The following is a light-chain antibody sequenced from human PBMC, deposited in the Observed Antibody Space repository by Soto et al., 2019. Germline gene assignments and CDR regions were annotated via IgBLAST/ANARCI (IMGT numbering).Light chain of an antibody. Sequence: EIVMTQSPDTLYVSPGERATLSCRASQSVSSNLAWYQQKPGQAPRLLIYGASTRATGIPARFSGSGSGTEFTLTISSLQSEDFAVYYCQQYNNWPITFGQGTRLEIK. J-gene: IGKJ5*01. CDR1: QSVSSN. CDR2: GAS. CDR3: QQYNNWPIT. V-gene: IGKV3-15*01.